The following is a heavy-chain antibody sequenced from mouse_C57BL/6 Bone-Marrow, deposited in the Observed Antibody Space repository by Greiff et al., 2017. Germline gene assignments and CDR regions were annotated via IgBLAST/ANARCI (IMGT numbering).Heavy chain of an antibody. J-gene: IGHJ4*01. Sequence: EVKLVESGGGLVQPGGSLKLSCAASGFTFSDYGMAWVRQAPRKGPEWVAFISNLGYSIYYADTVTGRFTISRENAKNTLYLEMSSLTSEDTAMYYCARNGYCGNPLYMDYWGQGTSVTVSS. V-gene: IGHV5-15*01. CDR3: ARNGYCGNPLYMDY. CDR1: GFTFSDYG. CDR2: ISNLGYSI. D-gene: IGHD1-1*02.